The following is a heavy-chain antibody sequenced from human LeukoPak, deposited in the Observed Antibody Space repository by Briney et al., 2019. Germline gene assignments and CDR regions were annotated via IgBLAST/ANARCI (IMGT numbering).Heavy chain of an antibody. D-gene: IGHD2-15*01. Sequence: PSETLSLTCTVSGYSISSGYYWGWIRQPPGKGLEWIGSIYHSGSTYYNPSLKSRVTISVDTSKNQFSLKLSSVTAADTAVYYCARDHAVGYCSGGSCYGRENWFDPWGQGTLVTVSS. J-gene: IGHJ5*02. V-gene: IGHV4-38-2*02. CDR2: IYHSGST. CDR1: GYSISSGYY. CDR3: ARDHAVGYCSGGSCYGRENWFDP.